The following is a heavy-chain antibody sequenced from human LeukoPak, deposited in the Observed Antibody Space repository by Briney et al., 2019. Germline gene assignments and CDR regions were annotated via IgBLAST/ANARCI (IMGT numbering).Heavy chain of an antibody. CDR3: ARGVAAAGTGDY. J-gene: IGHJ4*02. Sequence: KVSCKASGYTFTSYDINWVRQATGQGLERMGWMNPNSGNTGYAQKFQGRVTMTRNTSISTAYMELSSLRSEDTAVYYCARGVAAAGTGDYWGQGTLVTVSS. D-gene: IGHD6-13*01. V-gene: IGHV1-8*01. CDR1: GYTFTSYD. CDR2: MNPNSGNT.